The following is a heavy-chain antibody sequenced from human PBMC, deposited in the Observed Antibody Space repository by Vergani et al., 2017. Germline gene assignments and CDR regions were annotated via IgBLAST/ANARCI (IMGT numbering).Heavy chain of an antibody. Sequence: QVQLQQWGAGLLKPSETLSLTCAVYGGSFSGYYWSWIRQPPGKGLEWIGEINHSGRTNYNPPLKSRVTISVDTSKNQFSLKLSAVTAADTAVYYCARGESHDAFDIWGQGTMVTVSS. CDR2: INHSGRT. CDR3: ARGESHDAFDI. CDR1: GGSFSGYY. V-gene: IGHV4-34*01. J-gene: IGHJ3*02.